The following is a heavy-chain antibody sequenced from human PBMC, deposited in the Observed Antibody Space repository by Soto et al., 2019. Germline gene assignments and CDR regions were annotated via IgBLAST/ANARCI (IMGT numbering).Heavy chain of an antibody. CDR3: ARHNYGSGSTYFDY. J-gene: IGHJ4*02. Sequence: PSDTLFLTYIVTVRSIVTSYWIWFRQPPGKGLEWIGYIYYSGSTNYNPSLKSRVTISVDTSKNQFSLKLNSMTAADTAVYYCARHNYGSGSTYFDYWGQGTLVTVS. V-gene: IGHV4-59*08. D-gene: IGHD3-10*01. CDR1: VRSIVTSY. CDR2: IYYSGST.